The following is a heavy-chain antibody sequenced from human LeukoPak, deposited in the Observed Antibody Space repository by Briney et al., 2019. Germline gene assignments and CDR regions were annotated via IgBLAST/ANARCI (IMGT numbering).Heavy chain of an antibody. Sequence: GGSLRLSCAASGFTFSSYVMHWVRQAPGKGLEWVSSISSSSSYIYYADSVKGRFTISRDNAKNSLYLQMNSLRAADTAVYYCAREGRALADLPTSDYWGQGTLVTVSS. V-gene: IGHV3-21*04. CDR2: ISSSSSYI. D-gene: IGHD6-25*01. CDR1: GFTFSSYV. J-gene: IGHJ4*02. CDR3: AREGRALADLPTSDY.